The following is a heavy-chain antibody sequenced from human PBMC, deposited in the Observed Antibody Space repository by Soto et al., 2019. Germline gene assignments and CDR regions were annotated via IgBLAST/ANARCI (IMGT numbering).Heavy chain of an antibody. CDR1: GGSINSNRW. J-gene: IGHJ5*02. V-gene: IGHV4-4*02. Sequence: QVKLQESGPGLVKPSGTLSLTCAVSGGSINSNRWWTWVRQAPGKGLEWIGEIHDGGTTNYNLSLKSRVTLSIDESKNQFSLDMKSVSAADTAVYYCAGQWAAGYGAFVPWGQGILVTVSS. CDR2: IHDGGTT. CDR3: AGQWAAGYGAFVP. D-gene: IGHD3-9*01.